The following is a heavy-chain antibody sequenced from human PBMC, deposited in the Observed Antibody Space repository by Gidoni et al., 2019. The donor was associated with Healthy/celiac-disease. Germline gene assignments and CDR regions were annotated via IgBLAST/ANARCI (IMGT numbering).Heavy chain of an antibody. CDR1: GYTFTSYA. J-gene: IGHJ6*02. CDR2: INAGNGNT. V-gene: IGHV1-3*01. D-gene: IGHD3-3*01. Sequence: QVQLVQSGAEVKKPGASVKVSCKASGYTFTSYAMHWVRQAPGQRLEWMGWINAGNGNTKYSQKFQGRVTITRDTSASTAYMELSSLRSEDTAVYYCARSLVLRFLEWLSPYGMDVWGQGTTVTVSS. CDR3: ARSLVLRFLEWLSPYGMDV.